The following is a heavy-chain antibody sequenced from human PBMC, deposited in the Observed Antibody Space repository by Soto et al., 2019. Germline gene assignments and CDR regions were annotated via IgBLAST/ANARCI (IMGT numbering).Heavy chain of an antibody. CDR1: GGSVSSNSAA. CDR3: AREYSSGGWFDP. CDR2: TYYRSEWYN. J-gene: IGHJ5*02. Sequence: QTLSLTCAIAGGSVSSNSAAWNWIRQSPSRGLEWLGRTYYRSEWYNDYAVSVKSRITINPDTSKNQFSLQLNSVTPEDTAVYYCAREYSSGGWFDPWGQGTLVPVSS. D-gene: IGHD6-25*01. V-gene: IGHV6-1*01.